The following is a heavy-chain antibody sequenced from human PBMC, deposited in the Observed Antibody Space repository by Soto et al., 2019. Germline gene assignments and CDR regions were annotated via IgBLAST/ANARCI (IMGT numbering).Heavy chain of an antibody. V-gene: IGHV3-33*01. CDR2: IWYDGSNK. J-gene: IGHJ6*02. CDR1: GFTFSSYG. Sequence: GGSLRLSCAASGFTFSSYGMHWVRQAPGKGLEWVAVIWYDGSNKYYADSVKGRFTISRDNSKNTLYLQMNSLRAEDTAVYYCARDPLDPYSRWGMDVWGQGTTVTVSS. CDR3: ARDPLDPYSRWGMDV. D-gene: IGHD6-13*01.